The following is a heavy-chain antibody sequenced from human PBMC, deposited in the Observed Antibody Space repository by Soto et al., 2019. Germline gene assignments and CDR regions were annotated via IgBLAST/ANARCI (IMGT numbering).Heavy chain of an antibody. V-gene: IGHV1-69*12. CDR2: IIPIFGTA. Sequence: QVQLVQSGAEVKKPGSSVKVSCKASGGTFSSYAISWVRQAPGQGLEWMGGIIPIFGTANYAQKFQGRVTITADESTSTAYMELSSLRSEDTAVYYCARVVATPGQGYDYYYYGMDVWGQGTTVTVSS. J-gene: IGHJ6*02. CDR1: GGTFSSYA. CDR3: ARVVATPGQGYDYYYYGMDV. D-gene: IGHD5-12*01.